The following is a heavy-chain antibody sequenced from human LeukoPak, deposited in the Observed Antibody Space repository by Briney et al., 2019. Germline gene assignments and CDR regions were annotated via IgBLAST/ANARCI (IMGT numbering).Heavy chain of an antibody. CDR2: ISGSGGRT. D-gene: IGHD4-17*01. CDR3: ARFDYADYLAFDY. V-gene: IGHV3-23*01. CDR1: GFTFISYA. J-gene: IGHJ4*02. Sequence: GGSLRLSCAASGFTFISYAMSWVRQAPGKGLEWVSTISGSGGRTSYADSVKGRFTISRDNAKNSLYLQMNSLRAEDTAVYYCARFDYADYLAFDYWGQGTLVTVSS.